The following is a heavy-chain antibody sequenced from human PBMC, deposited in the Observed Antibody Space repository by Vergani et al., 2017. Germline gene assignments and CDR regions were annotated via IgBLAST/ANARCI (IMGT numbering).Heavy chain of an antibody. CDR1: GYSFTSYW. Sequence: EVQLVQSGAEVKKPGESLQISCKGSGYSFTSYWIGCVRQLPGKGLEWMGIIYPGDADTRYSPSFQGQVTISADKSISTAYLQWSSLKASDTAMYYCARRVTMIRGVISKYDAFDIWGQGTMVTVSS. CDR2: IYPGDADT. CDR3: ARRVTMIRGVISKYDAFDI. V-gene: IGHV5-51*01. J-gene: IGHJ3*02. D-gene: IGHD3-10*01.